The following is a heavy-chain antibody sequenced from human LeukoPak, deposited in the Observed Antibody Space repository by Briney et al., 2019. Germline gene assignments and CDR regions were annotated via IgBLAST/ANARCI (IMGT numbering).Heavy chain of an antibody. CDR1: GFTFSSYW. CDR3: ARASEAGTNWFDP. J-gene: IGHJ5*02. Sequence: GSLRLSCAASGFTFSSYWMHWVRQAPGKGLVWVSRISTDGSSTSYTDSVKGRFTISRDNAKNTLYLQMNSLRAEGTAVYFCARASEAGTNWFDPWGQGTLVTVSS. D-gene: IGHD6-19*01. CDR2: ISTDGSST. V-gene: IGHV3-74*01.